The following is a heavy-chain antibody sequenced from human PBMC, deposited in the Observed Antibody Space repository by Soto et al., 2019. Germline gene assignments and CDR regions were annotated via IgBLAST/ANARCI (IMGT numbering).Heavy chain of an antibody. V-gene: IGHV4-31*03. CDR2: MSYSGST. CDR3: ARARVISSRNWFDP. CDR1: NGSINRGGYY. D-gene: IGHD6-6*01. Sequence: SETLSLTCTISNGSINRGGYYWSCIRQHPGKGLEWVGYMSYSGSTYYSPSLKSRVTISVDTSKTQLSLKLSSVTAADTAIYFCARARVISSRNWFDPWGQGTLVTVS. J-gene: IGHJ5*02.